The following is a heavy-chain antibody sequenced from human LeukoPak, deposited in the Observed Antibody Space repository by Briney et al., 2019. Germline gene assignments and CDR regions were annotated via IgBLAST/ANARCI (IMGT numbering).Heavy chain of an antibody. J-gene: IGHJ6*02. Sequence: SETLSLTCTVSGGSISSSSYYWGWIRQPPGKGLEWIGSIYYSGSTYYNPSLKSRVTMSVDTSKNQFSLKLSSVTAADTAVYYCARDKIAAAGAPTLYYYYGMDVWGQGTTVTVSS. CDR2: IYYSGST. V-gene: IGHV4-39*07. D-gene: IGHD6-13*01. CDR1: GGSISSSSYY. CDR3: ARDKIAAAGAPTLYYYYGMDV.